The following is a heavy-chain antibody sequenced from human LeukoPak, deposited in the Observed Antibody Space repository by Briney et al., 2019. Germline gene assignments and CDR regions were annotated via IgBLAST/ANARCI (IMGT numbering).Heavy chain of an antibody. J-gene: IGHJ4*02. Sequence: GGSLRLSCAASGFTFSDYYMSWIRQVPGKGLEWVSYITSSGDTIYYADSVKGRFTISRDNSKNTLYLQMNSLRAEDTAVYYCARARTTRGFDYWGQGTLVTVSS. CDR3: ARARTTRGFDY. D-gene: IGHD4-17*01. CDR2: ITSSGDTI. V-gene: IGHV3-11*04. CDR1: GFTFSDYY.